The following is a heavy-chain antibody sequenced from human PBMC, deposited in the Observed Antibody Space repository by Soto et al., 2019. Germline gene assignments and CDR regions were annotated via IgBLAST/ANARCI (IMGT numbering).Heavy chain of an antibody. CDR1: GGSISSGGYY. Sequence: QVQLQESGPGLVKPSQTLSLTCTVSGGSISSGGYYWSWIRQHPGKGLEWIGYIYYSGSTYYNPSLKSGVTISVDTSKNQFSLKLSAVTAADTAVYYCAREGYSYGYFSSDYWGQGTLVTVSS. CDR3: AREGYSYGYFSSDY. J-gene: IGHJ4*02. D-gene: IGHD5-18*01. CDR2: IYYSGST. V-gene: IGHV4-31*03.